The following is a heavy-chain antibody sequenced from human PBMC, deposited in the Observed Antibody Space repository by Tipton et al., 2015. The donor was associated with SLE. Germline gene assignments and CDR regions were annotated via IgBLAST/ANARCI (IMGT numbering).Heavy chain of an antibody. D-gene: IGHD3-22*01. CDR2: VSWTSGTI. CDR3: AKGALSLILAHFDY. Sequence: RSLRLSCAASGFTFGDYALHWVRQTPGEGLEWVSSVSWTSGTIAYADSVKGRFTISRDNAKNSLYLQMSSLRAEDTALYYCAKGALSLILAHFDYWGQGSLVTVSS. CDR1: GFTFGDYA. J-gene: IGHJ4*02. V-gene: IGHV3-9*01.